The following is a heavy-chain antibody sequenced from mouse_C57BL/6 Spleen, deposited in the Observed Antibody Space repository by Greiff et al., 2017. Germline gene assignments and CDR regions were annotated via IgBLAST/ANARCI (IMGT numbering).Heavy chain of an antibody. CDR2: IDPEDGET. CDR3: ALRQLRLLFDY. V-gene: IGHV14-2*01. Sequence: EVMLVESEAELVKPGASVKLSCTASGFNIKDYYMHWVKQRTEQGLEWIGRIDPEDGETKYAPKFQGKATITADTSSNTAYLQLSSLTSEDTAVYYCALRQLRLLFDYWGQGTTLTVSS. CDR1: GFNIKDYY. D-gene: IGHD3-2*02. J-gene: IGHJ2*01.